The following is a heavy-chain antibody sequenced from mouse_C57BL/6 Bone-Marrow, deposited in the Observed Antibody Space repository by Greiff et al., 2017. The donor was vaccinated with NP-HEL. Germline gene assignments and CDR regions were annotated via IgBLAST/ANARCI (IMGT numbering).Heavy chain of an antibody. CDR1: GFTFSDYY. Sequence: EVKLVESGGGLVQPGGSLKLSCAASGFTFSDYYMYWVRQTPEKRLEWVAYISNGGGSTYYPDTVKGRFTISRDNAKNTLYLQMSRLKSEDTDMYYCARHDDYDVNYYAMDYWGQGTSVTVSS. J-gene: IGHJ4*01. V-gene: IGHV5-12*01. CDR3: ARHDDYDVNYYAMDY. CDR2: ISNGGGST. D-gene: IGHD2-4*01.